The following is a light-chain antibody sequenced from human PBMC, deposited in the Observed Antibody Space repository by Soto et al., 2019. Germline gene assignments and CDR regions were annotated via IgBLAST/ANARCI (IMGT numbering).Light chain of an antibody. J-gene: IGKJ1*01. CDR3: QQYGSSLTWT. CDR2: GAS. Sequence: ELVLTQSQGTLSLSPGARSTPPWRAGQSVSSSYLAWYQQKPGQAPRLLIYGASSRATGIPARFSGSGSGTDFTLTISGLEPEDFAVYYCQQYGSSLTWTFGQGTKVDIK. V-gene: IGKV3-20*01. CDR1: QSVSSSY.